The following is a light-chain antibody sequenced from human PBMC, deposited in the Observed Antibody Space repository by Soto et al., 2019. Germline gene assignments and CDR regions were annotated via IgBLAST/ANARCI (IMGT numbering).Light chain of an antibody. CDR3: CSYAGSSYV. CDR1: SSDVGSYNL. J-gene: IGLJ1*01. Sequence: QSVLTQPASVSGSPGQSITISCTGTSSDVGSYNLVSWNQQHPGKAPKLMIYEVSKRPSGVSNSFSGSKSGNTASLTISGLQAEDEADYYCCSYAGSSYVFGTGTKVTVL. CDR2: EVS. V-gene: IGLV2-23*02.